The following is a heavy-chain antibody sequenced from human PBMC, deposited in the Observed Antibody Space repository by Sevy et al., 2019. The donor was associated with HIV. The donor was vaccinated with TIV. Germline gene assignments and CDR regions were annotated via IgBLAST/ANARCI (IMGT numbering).Heavy chain of an antibody. J-gene: IGHJ6*02. CDR2: IIPIFGTA. Sequence: SVKVSCKASGGTFSSYAISWVRQAPGQGLEWMGGIIPIFGTANYAQKFQGRVTITADESTSTAYMELSSLRSEDTAVYYCASADCSSTSCYPRRYYYYGMDVWGQGTTVTVSS. V-gene: IGHV1-69*13. D-gene: IGHD2-2*01. CDR1: GGTFSSYA. CDR3: ASADCSSTSCYPRRYYYYGMDV.